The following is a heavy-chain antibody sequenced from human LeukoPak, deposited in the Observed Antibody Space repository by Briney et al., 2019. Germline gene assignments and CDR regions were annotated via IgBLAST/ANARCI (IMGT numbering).Heavy chain of an antibody. Sequence: NPSETLSLTCTVSGGSISSYYWSWIRQPPGKGLEWIGYIYYSGSTNYNPSLKSRVTISVDTSKNQFSLKLSSVTAADTAVYYGARGGAYGSGSYRFDPWGQGTLVTVSS. CDR2: IYYSGST. J-gene: IGHJ5*02. CDR3: ARGGAYGSGSYRFDP. CDR1: GGSISSYY. V-gene: IGHV4-59*01. D-gene: IGHD3-10*01.